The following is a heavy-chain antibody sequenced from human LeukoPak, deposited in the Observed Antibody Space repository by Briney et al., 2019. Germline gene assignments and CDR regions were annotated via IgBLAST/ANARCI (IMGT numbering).Heavy chain of an antibody. CDR2: IIPIFGTA. D-gene: IGHD4-17*01. CDR3: ARDGWDGDYTTNWFDP. CDR1: GGTFSSYA. V-gene: IGHV1-69*13. J-gene: IGHJ5*02. Sequence: GASVKVSCKASGGTFSSYAISWVRQAPGQGLEWMGGIIPIFGTANYAQKFQGRVTITADESTSTAYMELSSLRSDDTAVYYCARDGWDGDYTTNWFDPWGQGTLVAVSS.